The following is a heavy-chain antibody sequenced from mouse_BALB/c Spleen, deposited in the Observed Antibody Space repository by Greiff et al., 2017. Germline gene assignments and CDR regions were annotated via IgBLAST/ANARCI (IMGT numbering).Heavy chain of an antibody. CDR3: AREVPYAMDY. Sequence: VQVVESGPGLVQPSQSLSITCTVSGFSLTSYGVHWVRQSPGKGLEWLGVIWSGGSTDYNAAFISRLSISKDNSKSQVFFKMNSLQANDTAIYYCAREVPYAMDYWGQGTSVTVSS. V-gene: IGHV2-2*02. CDR1: GFSLTSYG. CDR2: IWSGGST. J-gene: IGHJ4*01. D-gene: IGHD2-14*01.